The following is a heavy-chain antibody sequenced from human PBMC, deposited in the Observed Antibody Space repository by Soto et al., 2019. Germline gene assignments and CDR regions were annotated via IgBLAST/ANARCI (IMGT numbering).Heavy chain of an antibody. CDR3: ARLQRYVEGLPGGLDS. CDR2: INTGNGNT. Sequence: QVHLVQSGADVQQPGASVKVSCKASGYTFTDYNLHWVRQAPGQSLEWVGWINTGNGNTKYSAKFQARVTISRDTSANTAYMELHNLKSEDTAVYFCARLQRYVEGLPGGLDSWGQGTLVTVSS. J-gene: IGHJ4*02. CDR1: GYTFTDYN. D-gene: IGHD3-3*01. V-gene: IGHV1-3*04.